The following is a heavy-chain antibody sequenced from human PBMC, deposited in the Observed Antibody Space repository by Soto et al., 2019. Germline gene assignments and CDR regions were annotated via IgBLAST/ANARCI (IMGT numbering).Heavy chain of an antibody. CDR1: GFSLSTRGVG. Sequence: SGPTLVNPTQTLTLTCTFSGFSLSTRGVGVGWIRQPPGKALEWLALIYWDDDKRYSPSLKNRGSITKDTSKNQVVLTMPNMDPVDTATYYCARPEYFCSADSCRPPFSFWGQGTLVTVS. CDR3: ARPEYFCSADSCRPPFSF. J-gene: IGHJ4*02. V-gene: IGHV2-5*02. CDR2: IYWDDDK. D-gene: IGHD2-15*01.